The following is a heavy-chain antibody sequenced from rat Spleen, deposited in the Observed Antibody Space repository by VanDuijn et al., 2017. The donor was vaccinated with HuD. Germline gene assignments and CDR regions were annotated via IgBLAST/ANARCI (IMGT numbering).Heavy chain of an antibody. J-gene: IGHJ4*01. CDR1: GFSLTSYG. CDR2: MWSGGST. Sequence: QVQLKESGPGLVQPSQTLSLTCTVSGFSLTSYGVSWVRQPPGKGLEWIGVMWSGGSTAYNSALKSRLSISKDTSKSQVFLKMNSLQTEDTATYYCARDRDYSSYIGYVMDAWGQGASVTVSS. D-gene: IGHD1-2*01. V-gene: IGHV2-4*01. CDR3: ARDRDYSSYIGYVMDA.